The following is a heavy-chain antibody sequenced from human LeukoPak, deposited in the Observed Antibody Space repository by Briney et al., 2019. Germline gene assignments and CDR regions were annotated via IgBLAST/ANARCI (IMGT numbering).Heavy chain of an antibody. V-gene: IGHV1-8*01. J-gene: IGHJ4*02. CDR2: MNYNSGNR. CDR1: GYTFTSFD. CDR3: ARGEPPNFDY. Sequence: VASVKVSCKASGYTFTSFDINWVRQATGQGLEWMGWMNYNSGNRGYAQKFQGRVTITRNTSTSTAYMELSSLRSEDTAVYYCARGEPPNFDYWGQGTLVTVSS.